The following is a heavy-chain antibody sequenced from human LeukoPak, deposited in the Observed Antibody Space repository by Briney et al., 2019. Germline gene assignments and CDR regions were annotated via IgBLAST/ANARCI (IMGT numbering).Heavy chain of an antibody. Sequence: SVKVSCKASGGTFSSYAISWVRQAPGQGLEWMGGIIPIFGTANYAQKFQGRVTITADESTSTAYMELSSLRSEDTAVYYCAREYSGYDRDAFDIWGQGTMVTVSS. CDR3: AREYSGYDRDAFDI. CDR1: GGTFSSYA. J-gene: IGHJ3*02. V-gene: IGHV1-69*13. D-gene: IGHD5-12*01. CDR2: IIPIFGTA.